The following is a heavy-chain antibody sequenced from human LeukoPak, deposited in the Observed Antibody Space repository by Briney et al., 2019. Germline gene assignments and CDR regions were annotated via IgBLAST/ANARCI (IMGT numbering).Heavy chain of an antibody. V-gene: IGHV1-8*01. J-gene: IGHJ3*02. CDR2: MNPNSGNT. CDR1: GYTFTSYD. Sequence: ASVKVSCKASGYTFTSYDINWVRQATGQGLEWMGWMNPNSGNTGYAQKFQGRVTMTRNTSISTACMELSSLRSEDTAVYYCARGLYSSGWYVGFDAFDIWGQGTMVTVSS. CDR3: ARGLYSSGWYVGFDAFDI. D-gene: IGHD6-19*01.